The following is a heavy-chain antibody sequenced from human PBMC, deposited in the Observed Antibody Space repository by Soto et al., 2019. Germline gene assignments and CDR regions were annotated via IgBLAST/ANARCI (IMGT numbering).Heavy chain of an antibody. D-gene: IGHD3-10*01. CDR1: GFTFSSYA. V-gene: IGHV3-23*01. J-gene: IGHJ4*02. CDR2: ISGSGGST. Sequence: PGGSLRLSCGASGFTFSSYAMSWVRQAPGKGLEWVSAISGSGGSTYYADSVKGRFTISRDNSKNTLYLQMNSLRAEDTAVYYCAKDRDEVRGVIVYYFDYWGQGTLVTAPQ. CDR3: AKDRDEVRGVIVYYFDY.